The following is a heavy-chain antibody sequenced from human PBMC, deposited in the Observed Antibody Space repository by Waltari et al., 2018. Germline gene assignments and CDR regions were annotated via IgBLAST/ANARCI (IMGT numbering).Heavy chain of an antibody. CDR3: ARGAGGSGSYPGEPDY. CDR1: GFTFSSYS. D-gene: IGHD1-26*01. CDR2: ISSSSSYI. V-gene: IGHV3-21*01. Sequence: EVQLVESGGGLVKPGGSLRLSCAASGFTFSSYSMNWVRQAPGKGLEWVSSISSSSSYIYYADSVKGRFTISRDNAKNSLYLQMNSLRAEDTAVYYCARGAGGSGSYPGEPDYWGQGTLVTVSS. J-gene: IGHJ4*02.